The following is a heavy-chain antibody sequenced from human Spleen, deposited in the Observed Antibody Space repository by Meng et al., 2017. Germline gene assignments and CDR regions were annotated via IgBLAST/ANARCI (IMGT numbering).Heavy chain of an antibody. D-gene: IGHD3-10*01. CDR2: LGAHDGDT. J-gene: IGHJ4*02. CDR3: ARGTPGRSYSDY. Sequence: QVQPGQSGAEVKKPGASVTVSCKASDYTFTGYGVSWVRQAPGQGLEWMAWLGAHDGDTSHAPKFQGRVTVSADRPTATAYMELRSLRSDDTAVYYCARGTPGRSYSDYWGQGTLVTVSS. CDR1: DYTFTGYG. V-gene: IGHV1-18*01.